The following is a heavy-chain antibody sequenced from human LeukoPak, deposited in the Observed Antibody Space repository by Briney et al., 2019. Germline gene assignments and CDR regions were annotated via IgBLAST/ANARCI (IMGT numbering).Heavy chain of an antibody. J-gene: IGHJ5*02. V-gene: IGHV3-21*01. CDR3: APSVMIPTGDWFDP. CDR2: ISSSSSYI. CDR1: GFTFSSYS. Sequence: NSGGSLRLSCAASGFTFSSYSMNWVRQAPGKGPEWVSSISSSSSYIYYADSVKGRFTISRDNAKNSLYLQMNSLRAEDTAVYYCAPSVMIPTGDWFDPWGQGTLVTVSS. D-gene: IGHD4-17*01.